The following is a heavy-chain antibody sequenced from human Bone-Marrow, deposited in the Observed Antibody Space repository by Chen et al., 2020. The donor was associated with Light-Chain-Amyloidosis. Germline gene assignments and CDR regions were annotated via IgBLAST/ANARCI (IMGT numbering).Heavy chain of an antibody. D-gene: IGHD2-21*01. CDR3: TRKGGDFDF. CDR2: VRGSTGST. Sequence: VQLVASGVGFVHPGGSLRLSFATSGFNFSSFGMSWVRQARGKGLEWVATVRGSTGSTDYAGDVKGRVIISRDNSKSTLYLQMNSLRAGDTAGYFCTRKGGDFDFWGQGSLVTVSS. CDR1: GFNFSSFG. V-gene: IGHV3-23*04. J-gene: IGHJ4*02.